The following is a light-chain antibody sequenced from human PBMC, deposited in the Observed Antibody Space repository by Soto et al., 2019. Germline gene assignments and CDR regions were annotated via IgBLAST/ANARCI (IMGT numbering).Light chain of an antibody. CDR2: AAS. V-gene: IGKV1-39*01. CDR1: QSISTY. Sequence: DIQMTQSPSSLSASVGDRVTIICRASQSISTYLNWYQQKPGKAPKLLIYAASSLQSGVPSRFSGSGSGTDFTLTISSLHPEDFATYYCQQSFSTPRTFGQGTNVDIK. CDR3: QQSFSTPRT. J-gene: IGKJ1*01.